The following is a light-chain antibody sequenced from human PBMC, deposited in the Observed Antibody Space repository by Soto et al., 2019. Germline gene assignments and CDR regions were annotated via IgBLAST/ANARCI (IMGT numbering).Light chain of an antibody. CDR3: LHDHTYPWT. V-gene: IGKV1-39*01. CDR1: QTINNY. CDR2: SAS. J-gene: IGKJ5*01. Sequence: DIQMTQSPSSLSASVGDSVTITCRTSQTINNYLNWYQQKPGKAPKLLVYSASNLQSGVPSRFSGSGSGTNFTLTISDLQPEDAATYYCLHDHTYPWTFGQGTRLEI.